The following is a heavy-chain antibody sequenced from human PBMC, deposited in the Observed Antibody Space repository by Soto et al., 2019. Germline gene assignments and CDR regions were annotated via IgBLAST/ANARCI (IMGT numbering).Heavy chain of an antibody. CDR2: FDPEDGET. D-gene: IGHD3-22*01. J-gene: IGHJ6*02. V-gene: IGHV1-24*01. Sequence: GASVKVSCKVSGYTLTELSMHWVRQAPGKGLEWMGGFDPEDGETIYAQKFQGRVTMTKDTSTDTAYMEMSSLRSEDTAVYYCAREDFYYDNSGPYYNYYAMDVWGQGTTVTVSS. CDR3: AREDFYYDNSGPYYNYYAMDV. CDR1: GYTLTELS.